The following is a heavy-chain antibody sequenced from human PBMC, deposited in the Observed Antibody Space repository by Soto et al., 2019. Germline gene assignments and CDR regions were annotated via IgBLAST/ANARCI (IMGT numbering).Heavy chain of an antibody. CDR1: GGTFSSYA. J-gene: IGHJ4*02. CDR2: IIPIFGTA. V-gene: IGHV1-69*13. CDR3: ARRYYDSSGYYDGSYYFDY. D-gene: IGHD3-22*01. Sequence: GASVKVSCKASGGTFSSYAISWVRQAPGQGLEWMGGIIPIFGTANYAQKFQGRVTITADESTSTAYMELSSLRSEDTAVYYCARRYYDSSGYYDGSYYFDYWGQGTLVTVSS.